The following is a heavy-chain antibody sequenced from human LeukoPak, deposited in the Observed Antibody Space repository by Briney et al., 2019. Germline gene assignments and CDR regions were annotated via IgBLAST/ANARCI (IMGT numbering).Heavy chain of an antibody. Sequence: SETLSLTCTVSGGSISSYYWSWLRQPPGKGLEWIGYIYYSGSTNYNPSLKSRVTISVDTSKNQFSLKLSSVTAADTAVYYCARDLGNSSSWTPFDYWGQGTLVTVSS. CDR1: GGSISSYY. CDR3: ARDLGNSSSWTPFDY. J-gene: IGHJ4*02. CDR2: IYYSGST. D-gene: IGHD6-13*01. V-gene: IGHV4-59*12.